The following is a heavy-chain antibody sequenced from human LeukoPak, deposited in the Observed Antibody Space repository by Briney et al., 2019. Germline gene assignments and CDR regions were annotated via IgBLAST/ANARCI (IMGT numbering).Heavy chain of an antibody. CDR1: GGSFSGYY. CDR2: INHSGST. Sequence: SSETLSLTCAVYGGSFSGYYWSWIRQPPGKGLEWIGEINHSGSTNYNPSLKSRVTISVDTSKNQFSLKLSSVTAADTAVYYRARDGINRTGTYNWFDPWGQGTLVTVSS. J-gene: IGHJ5*02. D-gene: IGHD1-7*01. CDR3: ARDGINRTGTYNWFDP. V-gene: IGHV4-34*01.